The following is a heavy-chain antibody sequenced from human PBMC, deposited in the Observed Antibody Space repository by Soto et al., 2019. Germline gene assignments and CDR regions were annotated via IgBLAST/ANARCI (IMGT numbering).Heavy chain of an antibody. J-gene: IGHJ4*02. CDR1: GYTFTGYY. Sequence: QVQLVQSGAEVKKPGASVKVSCKASGYTFTGYYMHWVRQAPGQGLEWMGWINPNSGGTNYAQKFQGWVTMTRDTSISTAYMELSRLRSDDTAVYYCARTNKRGYSGYDSAFDYSGQGTLVTVSS. D-gene: IGHD5-12*01. CDR3: ARTNKRGYSGYDSAFDY. V-gene: IGHV1-2*04. CDR2: INPNSGGT.